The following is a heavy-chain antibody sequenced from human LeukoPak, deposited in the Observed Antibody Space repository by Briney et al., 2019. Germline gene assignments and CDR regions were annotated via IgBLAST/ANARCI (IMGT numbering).Heavy chain of an antibody. J-gene: IGHJ6*03. CDR2: IYTSGST. CDR1: GGSISSYY. V-gene: IGHV4-4*09. Sequence: SETLSLTCTVSGGSISSYYWSWIRQPPGKGLEWIGYIYTSGSTNYNPSLKSRVTISVDTSKNQFSLELSSVTAADTAVYYCASTPRRPYCSSTSCYPYYYYYMDVWGKGTTVTVSS. D-gene: IGHD2-2*01. CDR3: ASTPRRPYCSSTSCYPYYYYYMDV.